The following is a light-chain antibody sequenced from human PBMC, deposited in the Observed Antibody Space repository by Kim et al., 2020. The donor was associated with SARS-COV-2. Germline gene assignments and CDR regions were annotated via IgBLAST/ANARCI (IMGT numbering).Light chain of an antibody. Sequence: QSALTQPASVSGSPGQSITISCTGTSSDVGGYNYVSWYEQHPGKAPKLMIYDVSDRPVGVSNRFSGSKSGNTASLTISGLQAEDEAGYYCSSYTSSRTWVFGGGTQLTVL. V-gene: IGLV2-14*03. CDR1: SSDVGGYNY. CDR2: DVS. J-gene: IGLJ3*02. CDR3: SSYTSSRTWV.